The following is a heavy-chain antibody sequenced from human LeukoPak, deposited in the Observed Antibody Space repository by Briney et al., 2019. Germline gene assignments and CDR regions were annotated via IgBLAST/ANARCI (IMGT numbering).Heavy chain of an antibody. D-gene: IGHD3-10*01. CDR3: ARQLTYYYGSGGGY. J-gene: IGHJ4*02. V-gene: IGHV5-51*01. CDR2: IYPGDSDT. Sequence: GESLKISCKGSGYSFTSYWIGGVRQLPGKGLEGMGIIYPGDSDTRYSPSFQGELTISAKKSIITSYLQWRSLKASAIEMYYCARQLTYYYGSGGGYWGQGTLVTVSS. CDR1: GYSFTSYW.